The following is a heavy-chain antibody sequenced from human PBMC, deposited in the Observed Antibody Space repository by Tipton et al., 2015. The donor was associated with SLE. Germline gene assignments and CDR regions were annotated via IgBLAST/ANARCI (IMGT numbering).Heavy chain of an antibody. CDR2: INHRGST. Sequence: LRLSCAVYGGSFSGYYWSWIRQPPGKGLEYIGEINHRGSTNYNPSLKSQVTISVDTSKNQFSLKLSSVTAADTAVYYCVRDGVYYYDSSGYSDYWGQGTLVTVSS. CDR1: GGSFSGYY. D-gene: IGHD3-22*01. CDR3: VRDGVYYYDSSGYSDY. V-gene: IGHV4-34*01. J-gene: IGHJ4*02.